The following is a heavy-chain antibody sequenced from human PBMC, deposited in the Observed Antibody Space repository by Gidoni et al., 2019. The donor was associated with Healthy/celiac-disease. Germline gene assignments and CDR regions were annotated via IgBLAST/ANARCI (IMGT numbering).Heavy chain of an antibody. CDR3: AGGKDNPGLDYGVGFDP. CDR2: INPSGGST. J-gene: IGHJ5*02. V-gene: IGHV1-46*01. D-gene: IGHD4-17*01. CDR1: GYTFTSYY. Sequence: QVQLVQSGAEVKKPGASVKVSCKASGYTFTSYYMHWVRQAPGQGLEWMGIINPSGGSTSYAQKFQGRVTMTRDTSTSTVYMELSSLRSEDTAVYYCAGGKDNPGLDYGVGFDPWGQGTLVTVSS.